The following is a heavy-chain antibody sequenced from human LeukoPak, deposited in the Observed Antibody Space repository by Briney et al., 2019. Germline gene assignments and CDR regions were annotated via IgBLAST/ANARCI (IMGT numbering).Heavy chain of an antibody. Sequence: ASVKVSCKASGYTFTGYYMHWVRQAPGQGLEWMGWINPNSGGTNCAQKFQGRVTMTRDTSISTAYMELSRLRSDDTAVYYCAREEVEYYYDSSGYLIDYWGQGTLVTVSS. CDR1: GYTFTGYY. D-gene: IGHD3-22*01. CDR3: AREEVEYYYDSSGYLIDY. CDR2: INPNSGGT. J-gene: IGHJ4*02. V-gene: IGHV1-2*02.